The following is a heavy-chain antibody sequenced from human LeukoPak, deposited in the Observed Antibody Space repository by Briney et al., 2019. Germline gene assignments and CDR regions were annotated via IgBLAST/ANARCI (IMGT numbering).Heavy chain of an antibody. J-gene: IGHJ5*02. CDR1: GYTFTSYG. V-gene: IGHV1-18*01. D-gene: IGHD3-3*01. CDR2: ISAYNGNT. CDR3: ARVYYDFWSGGRFDP. Sequence: ASVKVSCKASGYTFTSYGISWVRQAPGQGLEWMGWISAYNGNTNYAQKLQGRVTMTTDTSTSTAYMELRSLRSDDTAVYYCARVYYDFWSGGRFDPWGQGTLVTASS.